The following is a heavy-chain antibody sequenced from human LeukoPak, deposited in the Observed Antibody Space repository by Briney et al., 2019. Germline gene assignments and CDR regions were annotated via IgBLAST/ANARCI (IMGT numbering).Heavy chain of an antibody. V-gene: IGHV4-59*01. CDR1: GGSISSYY. J-gene: IGHJ4*02. D-gene: IGHD6-25*01. Sequence: SETLSLTSAVSGGSISSYYWSWIRQPPGKGLEWIANIYHTGSTNYNPSLSSRVTISIDTAKNQFSLKLTSVTAADTAVYYCARRGRNSSGWQDYLWGQGTLVTVSS. CDR2: IYHTGST. CDR3: ARRGRNSSGWQDYL.